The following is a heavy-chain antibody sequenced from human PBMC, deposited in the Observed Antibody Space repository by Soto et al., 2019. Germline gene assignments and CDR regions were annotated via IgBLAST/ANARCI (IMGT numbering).Heavy chain of an antibody. CDR2: IYYSGST. CDR1: GGSISSSSYY. CDR3: ARHPLTRGDIWSGGYYYYGMDV. Sequence: QLQLQESGPGLVKPSETLSHTCTVSGGSISSSSYYWGWIRQTPGKGLECIGSIYYSGSTYYNPSLKTRVTISVDTSKNQFSLKLSSVTAADTTVYYCARHPLTRGDIWSGGYYYYGMDVWGQGTTVTVSS. V-gene: IGHV4-39*01. J-gene: IGHJ6*02. D-gene: IGHD3-3*01.